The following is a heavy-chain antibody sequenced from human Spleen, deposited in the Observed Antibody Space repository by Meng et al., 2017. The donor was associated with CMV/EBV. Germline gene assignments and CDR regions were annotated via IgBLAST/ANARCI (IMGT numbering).Heavy chain of an antibody. V-gene: IGHV1-8*01. CDR2: MNPKSGNT. CDR3: ARGGANWADYYYYYDMDV. Sequence: ASVKVSCKASGYTFTSYDINWVRQATGQGLEWMGWMNPKSGNTGYAQNFQGRVTMTWNTSISTAYMELSSLRPEDTAVYYCARGGANWADYYYYYDMDVWGQGTTVTISS. CDR1: GYTFTSYD. D-gene: IGHD7-27*01. J-gene: IGHJ6*02.